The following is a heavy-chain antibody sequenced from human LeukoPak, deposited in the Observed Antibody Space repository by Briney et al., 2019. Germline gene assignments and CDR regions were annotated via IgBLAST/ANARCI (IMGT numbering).Heavy chain of an antibody. CDR1: GYTFTSYY. Sequence: ASVKVSCKATGYTFTSYYMHWVRQDPGQGLEWMGIINPSGGSTSYAQKFQGRVTMTRDMSTSTVYMELSSLRSEDTAVYYCAIEQQLASEGLYYYYMDVWGKGTTVTVSS. V-gene: IGHV1-46*01. CDR2: INPSGGST. J-gene: IGHJ6*03. CDR3: AIEQQLASEGLYYYYMDV. D-gene: IGHD6-13*01.